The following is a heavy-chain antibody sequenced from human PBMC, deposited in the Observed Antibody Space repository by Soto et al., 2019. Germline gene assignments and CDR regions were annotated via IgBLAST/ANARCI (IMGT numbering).Heavy chain of an antibody. CDR1: GFTFSSYA. Sequence: EVQLLESGGGLVQPGGSLRLSCAASGFTFSSYAMSWGRQATGKGLEWVSSISTSGGSTYYADSVKGRFTISRDNSNNTLYLQMNSLRAEDTAVYYCSLSARYYGMDVWGLGTTVTVSS. V-gene: IGHV3-23*01. CDR2: ISTSGGST. CDR3: SLSARYYGMDV. J-gene: IGHJ6*02.